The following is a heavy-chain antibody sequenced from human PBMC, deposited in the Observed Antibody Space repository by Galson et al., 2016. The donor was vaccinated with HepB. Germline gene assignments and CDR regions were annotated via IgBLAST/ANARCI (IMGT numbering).Heavy chain of an antibody. J-gene: IGHJ6*02. Sequence: SLRLSCAASGFTFSYYHMTWMRRAPGKGLEWVSYITSSSGDIYYSDSVKGRFTISRDNAKNSLYLQMNSLRAEDTAVYYCATLYRSGDLSNYSYPGMDVWGQGTTVTVSS. D-gene: IGHD7-27*01. CDR3: ATLYRSGDLSNYSYPGMDV. CDR2: ITSSSGDI. CDR1: GFTFSYYH. V-gene: IGHV3-11*04.